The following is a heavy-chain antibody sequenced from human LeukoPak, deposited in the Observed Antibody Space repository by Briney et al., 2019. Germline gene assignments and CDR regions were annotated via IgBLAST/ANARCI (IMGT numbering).Heavy chain of an antibody. D-gene: IGHD2-15*01. CDR1: GFTLSGPA. CDR3: TRQTRPAGFCSGAMCYDYDFYGMDV. CDR2: IRSKANNYAT. V-gene: IGHV3-73*01. J-gene: IGHJ6*02. Sequence: GGSLRLSCAASGFTLSGPAMHWVRQASGKGLEWVGRIRSKANNYATEYAASVKGRFTISRDDSKNTAYLQLNSLKTEDTAVYYCTRQTRPAGFCSGAMCYDYDFYGMDVWGQGTTVTVSS.